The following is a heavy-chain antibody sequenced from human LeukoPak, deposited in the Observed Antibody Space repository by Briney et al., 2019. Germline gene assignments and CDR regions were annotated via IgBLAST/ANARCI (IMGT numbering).Heavy chain of an antibody. CDR2: IYHGGST. Sequence: SETLSLTCAVSGGSISSGGYSWSWIRQPPGKGLEWIGYIYHGGSTYYNPSLKSRVTISVDRSKNQFSLKLSSVTAADTAVYYCARNRRRDYYFDYWGQGTLVTASS. J-gene: IGHJ4*02. CDR3: ARNRRRDYYFDY. D-gene: IGHD3-16*02. CDR1: GGSISSGGYS. V-gene: IGHV4-30-2*01.